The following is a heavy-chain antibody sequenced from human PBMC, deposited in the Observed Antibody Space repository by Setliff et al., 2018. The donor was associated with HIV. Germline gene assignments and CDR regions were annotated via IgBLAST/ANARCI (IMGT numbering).Heavy chain of an antibody. D-gene: IGHD3-3*01. Sequence: LRLSCTISGFTVGSSYMAWVRQAPGKGLEWVSVIFLGGTTYFADSVRDRFTLSRDTSKNTLSLQMNRLRAEDTAVYYCARAKLYYNFWSGYPYYFDHWGRGTLVTVSS. V-gene: IGHV3-53*01. CDR1: GFTVGSSY. J-gene: IGHJ4*02. CDR3: ARAKLYYNFWSGYPYYFDH. CDR2: IFLGGTT.